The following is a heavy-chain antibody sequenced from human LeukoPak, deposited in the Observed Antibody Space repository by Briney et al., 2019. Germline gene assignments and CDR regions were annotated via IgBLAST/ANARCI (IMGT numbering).Heavy chain of an antibody. CDR2: IKSDGSSP. CDR3: AKDGHYSNFYFDY. CDR1: GFIFSSYW. Sequence: GGSLRLSCAASGFIFSSYWMHWVRQAPGKGPVWVSRIKSDGSSPSYADSVKGRFTISRDNANNTVYLQMNSLRAEDTAVYYCAKDGHYSNFYFDYWGQGTLVTVSS. D-gene: IGHD4-11*01. J-gene: IGHJ4*02. V-gene: IGHV3-74*01.